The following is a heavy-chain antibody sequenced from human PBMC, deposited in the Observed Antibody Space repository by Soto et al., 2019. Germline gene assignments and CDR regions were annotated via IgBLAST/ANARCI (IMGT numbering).Heavy chain of an antibody. D-gene: IGHD3-22*01. CDR1: GGSVSNASFY. CDR2: IFYTGVT. V-gene: IGHV4-61*03. CDR3: VRVLDSSWYADL. Sequence: QVQLQESGPGLVKPSETLSLTCSVSGGSVSNASFYWTWIRQAPGTGLEYIGYIFYTGVTNYNPSLISLVTISLDTSKNHFSLKLNSMTAADTAVYYCVRVLDSSWYADLWGRGTLVTVSS. J-gene: IGHJ2*01.